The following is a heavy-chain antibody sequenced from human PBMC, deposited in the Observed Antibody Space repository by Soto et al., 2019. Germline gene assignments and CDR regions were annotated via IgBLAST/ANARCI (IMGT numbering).Heavy chain of an antibody. CDR3: AKDSCGSKSCYYGDWLDP. CDR2: ISGSGGST. CDR1: GFTFSSYA. Sequence: GGSLRLSCAASGFTFSSYAMTWVRQAPGKGLEWVSAISGSGGSTYYADSVKGRFTISRDNSKNTLYLQMNSLRVEDTAVYYCAKDSCGSKSCYYGDWLDPWGQGTLVTVSS. D-gene: IGHD2-2*01. V-gene: IGHV3-23*01. J-gene: IGHJ5*02.